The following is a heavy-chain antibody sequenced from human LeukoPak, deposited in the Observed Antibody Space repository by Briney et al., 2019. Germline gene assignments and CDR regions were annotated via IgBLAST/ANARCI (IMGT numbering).Heavy chain of an antibody. D-gene: IGHD6-19*01. CDR2: ISSSGSTI. CDR1: GFTFSDYY. CDR3: ARSIAVAGELDY. J-gene: IGHJ4*02. Sequence: GSLRLSCAASGFTFSDYYMSWIRQAPGKGLEWVSYISSSGSTIYYADSVKGRFTISRDNAKNSLYLQMNSLRAEDTAMYYCARSIAVAGELDYWGQGTLVTVSS. V-gene: IGHV3-11*01.